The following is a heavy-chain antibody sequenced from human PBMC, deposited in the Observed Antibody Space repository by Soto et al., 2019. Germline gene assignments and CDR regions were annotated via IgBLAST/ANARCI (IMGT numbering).Heavy chain of an antibody. D-gene: IGHD5-12*01. J-gene: IGHJ4*02. V-gene: IGHV1-69*08. Sequence: QVQLVQSGAEVKKPGSSVKVSCKASGGTFSSYTISWVRQAPGQGLEWMGRIIPILGIANYAQKFQGRVTITADKSSSTAYMELSSLRSEDTAVYYCARERDSGYEDYWGQGTLVTVSS. CDR3: ARERDSGYEDY. CDR2: IIPILGIA. CDR1: GGTFSSYT.